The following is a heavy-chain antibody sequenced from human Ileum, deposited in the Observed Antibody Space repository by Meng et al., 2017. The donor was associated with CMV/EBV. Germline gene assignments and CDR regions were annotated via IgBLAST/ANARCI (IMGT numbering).Heavy chain of an antibody. Sequence: SVKVSCKASGGTFSSYSIRWVRQAPGQGLEWMGRIIPDLATAHYAQKLQGRVTITADKTTTTAYMELSSLRSEDTAMYYCARSSNYWSFDHWGQGTLVTVSS. J-gene: IGHJ4*02. CDR1: GGTFSSYS. CDR3: ARSSNYWSFDH. V-gene: IGHV1-69*08. D-gene: IGHD4-11*01. CDR2: IIPDLATA.